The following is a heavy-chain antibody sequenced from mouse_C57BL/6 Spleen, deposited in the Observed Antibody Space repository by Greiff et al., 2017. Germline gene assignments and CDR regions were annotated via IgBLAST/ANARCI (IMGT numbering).Heavy chain of an antibody. CDR3: APSNWGFAD. J-gene: IGHJ3*01. CDR2: INPGSGGT. Sequence: QVQLQQSGAELVRPGTSVKVSCKASGYAFTNYLIEWVKQRPGQGLEWIGVINPGSGGTNYNEKFKGKATLTADKSSSTAYMQLSSLTSEDSAVYFCAPSNWGFADWGQGTLVTVSA. V-gene: IGHV1-54*01. D-gene: IGHD4-1*01. CDR1: GYAFTNYL.